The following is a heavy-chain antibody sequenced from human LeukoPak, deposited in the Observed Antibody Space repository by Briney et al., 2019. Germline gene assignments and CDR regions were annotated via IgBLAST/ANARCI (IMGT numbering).Heavy chain of an antibody. J-gene: IGHJ4*02. D-gene: IGHD2-2*01. CDR2: INPNSGGT. CDR1: GYTFTGYY. Sequence: ASVKVSCKASGYTFTGYYMHWVRQAPGQGLEWMGWINPNSGGTNYAQKFQGRVTMTRDTSISTAYMELSRLGSDDTAVYYCARVRRYCSSTSCFLFDYWGQGTLVTVSS. CDR3: ARVRRYCSSTSCFLFDY. V-gene: IGHV1-2*02.